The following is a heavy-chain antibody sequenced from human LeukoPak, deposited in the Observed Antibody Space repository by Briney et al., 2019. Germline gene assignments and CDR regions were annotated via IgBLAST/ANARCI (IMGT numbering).Heavy chain of an antibody. Sequence: SETLSLTCTVSGGSMNTSCWTWVRQPPGMGLEWIGFVYYSGSTNYNPSLKGRVTISVDTSKNQFSLKLNSVTAADTAVYYCARGSFLSGWPYFEYWGQGILVTVSS. V-gene: IGHV4-59*01. J-gene: IGHJ4*02. CDR1: GGSMNTSC. CDR2: VYYSGST. CDR3: ARGSFLSGWPYFEY. D-gene: IGHD6-19*01.